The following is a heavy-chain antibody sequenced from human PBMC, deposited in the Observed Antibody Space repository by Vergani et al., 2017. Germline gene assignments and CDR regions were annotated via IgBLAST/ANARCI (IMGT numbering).Heavy chain of an antibody. CDR2: IYSGGST. CDR3: ARGGAYGDFYYFDY. J-gene: IGHJ4*02. V-gene: IGHV3-53*04. Sequence: EVQLLESGGGLVQPGGSLRLSCAASGFTFSSYAMSWVRQAPGKGLEWVSVIYSGGSTYYADSVKGRFTISRHNSKNTLYLQMNSLRAEDTAVYYCARGGAYGDFYYFDYWGQGTLVTVSS. CDR1: GFTFSSYA. D-gene: IGHD4-17*01.